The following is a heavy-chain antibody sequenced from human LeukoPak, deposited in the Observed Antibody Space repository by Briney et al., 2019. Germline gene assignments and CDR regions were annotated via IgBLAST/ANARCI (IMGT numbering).Heavy chain of an antibody. Sequence: GGSLRLSCADSGFTFSSYAMHWVRQAPGKGLEYVSAISSDGGSTYYANSVKGRFTISRDNSKNTLYLQMGSLRAEDTAVYYCAKDRCSNGIGCYYYYMDVWGKGTTVTISS. CDR1: GFTFSSYA. D-gene: IGHD2-8*01. CDR2: ISSDGGST. CDR3: AKDRCSNGIGCYYYYMDV. J-gene: IGHJ6*03. V-gene: IGHV3-64*01.